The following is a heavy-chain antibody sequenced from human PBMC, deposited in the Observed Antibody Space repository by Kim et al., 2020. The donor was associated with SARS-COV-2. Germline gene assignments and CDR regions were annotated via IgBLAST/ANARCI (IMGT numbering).Heavy chain of an antibody. CDR2: INPNSGGT. CDR3: ARPEYRAHYYYYYGMDV. J-gene: IGHJ6*02. CDR1: GYTFTGYY. Sequence: ASVKVSCKASGYTFTGYYMHWVRQAPGQGLEWMGRINPNSGGTNYAQKFQGRVTMTRDTSISTAYMELSRLRSDDTAVYYCARPEYRAHYYYYYGMDVWGQGTTVTVSS. D-gene: IGHD1-1*01. V-gene: IGHV1-2*06.